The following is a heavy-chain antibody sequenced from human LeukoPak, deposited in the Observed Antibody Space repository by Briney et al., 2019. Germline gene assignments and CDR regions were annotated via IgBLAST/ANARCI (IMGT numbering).Heavy chain of an antibody. Sequence: SQTLSLTCAISGDSVSSSGVAWNWIRQSPSRGLEWLGRTYYASQWSNEYALSVKSRITINPDTSKNQVSLQLNSVTPDDTAVXXXXXGXXXXFDYWGXXTXVTVSS. J-gene: IGHJ4*02. CDR2: TYYASQWSN. V-gene: IGHV6-1*01. CDR3: XXGXXXXFDY. CDR1: GDSVSSSGVA.